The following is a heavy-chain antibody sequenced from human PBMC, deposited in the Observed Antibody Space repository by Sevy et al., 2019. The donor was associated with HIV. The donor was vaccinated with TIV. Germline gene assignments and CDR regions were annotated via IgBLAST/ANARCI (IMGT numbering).Heavy chain of an antibody. Sequence: GGSLRLSCAASGFTFSSYAMHWVRQAPGKGLEWVAVISYDGSNKYYADSVKGRFTISRDNSKNTLYLQMNSLRAEDTAVYYCARAYYYDSSGYYEGAFNIWGQGTMVTVSS. CDR3: ARAYYYDSSGYYEGAFNI. V-gene: IGHV3-30-3*01. CDR1: GFTFSSYA. J-gene: IGHJ3*02. D-gene: IGHD3-22*01. CDR2: ISYDGSNK.